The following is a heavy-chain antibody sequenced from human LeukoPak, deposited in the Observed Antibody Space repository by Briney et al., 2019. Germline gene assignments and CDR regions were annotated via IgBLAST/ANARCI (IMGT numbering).Heavy chain of an antibody. CDR2: FDPEDGET. D-gene: IGHD6-13*01. CDR1: GYTLTELS. J-gene: IGHJ4*02. V-gene: IGHV1-24*01. Sequence: ASVKVSCKVSGYTLTELSMHWVRQAPGKGLEWMGGFDPEDGETIHAQKFQGRVTMTEDTSTDTAYMELSSLRSEDTAVYYCAVGSSSWYYFDYWGQGTLVTVSS. CDR3: AVGSSSWYYFDY.